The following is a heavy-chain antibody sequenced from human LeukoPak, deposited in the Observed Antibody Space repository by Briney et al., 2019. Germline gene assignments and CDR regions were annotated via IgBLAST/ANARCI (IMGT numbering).Heavy chain of an antibody. D-gene: IGHD6-6*01. Sequence: GGSLRLSCAASGFTFSRYSMHWVRQAPGKGLEYVSAISNNGGSTYYAKSVKGRFTISRDNSKNTLYLQMGSLRAEDMAVYHCARTSIAAREADYWGQGTLVTVSS. CDR2: ISNNGGST. CDR1: GFTFSRYS. J-gene: IGHJ4*02. V-gene: IGHV3-64*01. CDR3: ARTSIAAREADY.